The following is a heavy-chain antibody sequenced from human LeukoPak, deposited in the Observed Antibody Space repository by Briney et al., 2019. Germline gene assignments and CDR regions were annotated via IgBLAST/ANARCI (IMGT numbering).Heavy chain of an antibody. CDR1: GGTFSSYA. J-gene: IGHJ6*02. CDR3: ARDRGYGYGYHGMDV. CDR2: IIPILGIA. V-gene: IGHV1-69*04. D-gene: IGHD5-18*01. Sequence: SVKVSCKASGGTFSSYAISWVRQAPGQGLEWMGRIIPILGIANYAQKFQGRVTITADKSTSTAYMELSSLRSEDTAVYYCARDRGYGYGYHGMDVWGQGTTVTVSS.